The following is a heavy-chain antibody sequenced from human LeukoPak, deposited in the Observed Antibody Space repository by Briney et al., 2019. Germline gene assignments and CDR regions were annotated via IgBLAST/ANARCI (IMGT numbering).Heavy chain of an antibody. CDR1: GFTFSSYG. J-gene: IGHJ4*02. CDR2: ISGSGGST. V-gene: IGHV3-23*01. D-gene: IGHD6-13*01. Sequence: GGSLRLSCAASGFTFSSYGMSWVRQAPGKGLEWVSAISGSGGSTYYADSVKGRFIISRDNAKNSLYLQMNSLRAEDTAVYYCATSRGSWPDYFDYWGQGTLVTVSS. CDR3: ATSRGSWPDYFDY.